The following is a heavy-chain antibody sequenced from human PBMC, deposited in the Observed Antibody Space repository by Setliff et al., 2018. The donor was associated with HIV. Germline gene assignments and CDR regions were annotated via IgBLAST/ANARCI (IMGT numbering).Heavy chain of an antibody. CDR2: INYRGVT. CDR1: GGSISTYY. CDR3: ARDSNPAGSPGYEYARRGAFDL. J-gene: IGHJ3*01. Sequence: SETLFLTCTVSGGSISTYYWNWIRQSPGTGLEWIGDINYRGVTYYNPSLKSRVTFSLDTSKNQFSLTLTSVTAADTAVYYCARDSNPAGSPGYEYARRGAFDLWGPGTPVTVSS. V-gene: IGHV4-59*01. D-gene: IGHD5-12*01.